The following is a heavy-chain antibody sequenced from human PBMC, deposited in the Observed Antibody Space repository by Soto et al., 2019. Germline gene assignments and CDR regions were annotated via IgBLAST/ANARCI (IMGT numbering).Heavy chain of an antibody. D-gene: IGHD5-12*01. J-gene: IGHJ6*02. Sequence: GESLKISCKGSGYSFTSYWIGWVRQMPGKGLEWMGIIYPGDSDTRYSPSFQGQVTISADKSISTAYLQWSSLKASDTAMYYCARRIEMATNYYYYYGMDVWGQGTTVTVSS. CDR2: IYPGDSDT. CDR1: GYSFTSYW. CDR3: ARRIEMATNYYYYYGMDV. V-gene: IGHV5-51*01.